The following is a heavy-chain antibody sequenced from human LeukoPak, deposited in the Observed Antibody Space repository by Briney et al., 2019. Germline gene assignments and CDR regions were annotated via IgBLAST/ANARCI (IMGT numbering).Heavy chain of an antibody. CDR3: AKDNVTIFGVVRFDY. CDR2: ISGSGGST. J-gene: IGHJ4*02. Sequence: GGSLRLSCAASGFTFRSYAMSWVRQAPGKGLEWVSSISGSGGSTYYADSVKGRFTISRDNSKNTLYLQMNSLRAEDTAVYYCAKDNVTIFGVVRFDYWGQGTLVTVSS. V-gene: IGHV3-23*01. D-gene: IGHD3-3*01. CDR1: GFTFRSYA.